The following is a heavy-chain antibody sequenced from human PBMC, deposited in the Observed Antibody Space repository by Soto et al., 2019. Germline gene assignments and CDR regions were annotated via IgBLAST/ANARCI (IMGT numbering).Heavy chain of an antibody. CDR3: ARVMLSGLFDYYYYYCMDV. J-gene: IGHJ6*02. CDR1: GFTFSSYE. V-gene: IGHV3-48*03. D-gene: IGHD3-22*01. CDR2: ISSSGSTI. Sequence: GGSLRLSCAASGFTFSSYEMNWVRKAPGKGLEWVSYISSSGSTIYYADSVKGRFTISRDNAKNSLYLQMNSLRAEETAVYYFARVMLSGLFDYYYYYCMDVWGQGTTVTVSS.